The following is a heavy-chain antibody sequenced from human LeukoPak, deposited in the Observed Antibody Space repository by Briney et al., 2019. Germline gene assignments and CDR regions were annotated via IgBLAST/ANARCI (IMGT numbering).Heavy chain of an antibody. Sequence: ASVKVSCKASGYTFTSYDINWVRQAPGQGLEWMGWISAYNGNTNYAQKLQGRVTMTTDTSTSTAYMELRSLRSDDTAVYYCARTYGGNSGSLYFQHWGQGTLVTVSS. CDR3: ARTYGGNSGSLYFQH. V-gene: IGHV1-18*01. J-gene: IGHJ1*01. D-gene: IGHD4-23*01. CDR1: GYTFTSYD. CDR2: ISAYNGNT.